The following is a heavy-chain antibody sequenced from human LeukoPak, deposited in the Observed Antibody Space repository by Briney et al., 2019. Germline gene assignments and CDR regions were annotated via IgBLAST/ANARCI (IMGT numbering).Heavy chain of an antibody. CDR3: AREIVVVVAAIYYYYGMDV. Sequence: GGSVRLSCAASGFTFSDYYMSWIRQAPGKGLEWVSYISSSGSTIYYADSVKGRFTISRDNAKNSLYLQMNSLRAEDTAVYYCAREIVVVVAAIYYYYGMDVWGQGTTVTVSS. CDR1: GFTFSDYY. J-gene: IGHJ6*02. V-gene: IGHV3-11*01. D-gene: IGHD2-15*01. CDR2: ISSSGSTI.